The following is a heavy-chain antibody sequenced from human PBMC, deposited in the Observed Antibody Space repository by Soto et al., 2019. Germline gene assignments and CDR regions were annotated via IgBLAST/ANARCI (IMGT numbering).Heavy chain of an antibody. J-gene: IGHJ5*02. CDR3: ARAQSSTVVTSSHFDP. D-gene: IGHD2-15*01. CDR1: GFTLSSHA. CDR2: VSYDGTTK. Sequence: LRLSCAASGFTLSSHAMNWVRQAPGKGLEWVAVVSYDGTTKYCADSVKGRFTISRDNSKNAVYLQLNSLTAEDTAIYYCARAQSSTVVTSSHFDPWGQGTLVTVSS. V-gene: IGHV3-30-3*01.